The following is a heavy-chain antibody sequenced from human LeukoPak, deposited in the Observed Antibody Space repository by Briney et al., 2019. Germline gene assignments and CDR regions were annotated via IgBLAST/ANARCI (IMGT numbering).Heavy chain of an antibody. D-gene: IGHD6-13*01. CDR3: ARAVAAGNFGY. J-gene: IGHJ4*02. Sequence: GGSLRLSCAASGFTFRSYRMHWVRQAPGKGLVWVSHIKSDGSSTTYADSVKGRFTISRDNAKNTLYLQMNSLRAEDTAVYFCARAVAAGNFGYWGQGTLVTVSS. CDR1: GFTFRSYR. V-gene: IGHV3-74*01. CDR2: IKSDGSST.